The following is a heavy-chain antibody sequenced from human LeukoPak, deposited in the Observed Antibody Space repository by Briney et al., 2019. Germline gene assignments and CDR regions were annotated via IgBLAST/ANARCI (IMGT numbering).Heavy chain of an antibody. J-gene: IGHJ5*02. CDR3: AKRDRDSSGYNWFDP. D-gene: IGHD3-22*01. V-gene: IGHV3-23*01. Sequence: GGSLRLSCAASGFTFSSHGMNWVRQAPGKGLEWVSGISPSGGITYYTDSVKGRFTISRDNSKNTLYLQMNSLRAEDTAVYYCAKRDRDSSGYNWFDPWGQGTLVTVSS. CDR1: GFTFSSHG. CDR2: ISPSGGIT.